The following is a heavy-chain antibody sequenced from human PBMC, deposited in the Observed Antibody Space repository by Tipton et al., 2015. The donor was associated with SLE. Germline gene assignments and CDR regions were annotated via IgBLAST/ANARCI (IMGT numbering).Heavy chain of an antibody. CDR1: GGSISSYY. Sequence: TLSLTCTVSGGSISSYYWSWIRQPPGKGLEWIGEINHSGSTNYNSSLKSRVTISVDTSKNQFSLKLNSVTAADTAVYYCASVAGDYWGQGTLVTVSS. CDR2: INHSGST. CDR3: ASVAGDY. J-gene: IGHJ4*02. V-gene: IGHV4-34*01.